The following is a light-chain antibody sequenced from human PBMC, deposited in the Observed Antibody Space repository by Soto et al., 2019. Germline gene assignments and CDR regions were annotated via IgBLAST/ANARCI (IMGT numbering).Light chain of an antibody. J-gene: IGKJ5*01. CDR3: QHFKSFPIT. CDR1: QGISTL. V-gene: IGKV1-9*01. CDR2: ESS. Sequence: DIQMTQSPSSLSASVGDRVTITCRASQGISTLLALYQQKPGKAPKVLIYESSLLQSGVPSRFSGSGSGTDFTLTISSLQPEDFATYYCQHFKSFPITFGQGTRLEIK.